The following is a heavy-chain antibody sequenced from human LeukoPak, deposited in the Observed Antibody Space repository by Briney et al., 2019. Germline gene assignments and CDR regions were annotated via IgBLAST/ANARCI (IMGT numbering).Heavy chain of an antibody. D-gene: IGHD6-13*01. J-gene: IGHJ5*02. CDR2: ISYDGSNK. CDR3: AKDRIAAAANWFDP. Sequence: GGSLRLSCAASGFTFSSYGMHWVRQAPGKGLEWVAVISYDGSNKYYADSVKGRFTISRDNSKNTLYLQMNSLRAEDTAVYYCAKDRIAAAANWFDPWGQGTLVTVSS. CDR1: GFTFSSYG. V-gene: IGHV3-30*18.